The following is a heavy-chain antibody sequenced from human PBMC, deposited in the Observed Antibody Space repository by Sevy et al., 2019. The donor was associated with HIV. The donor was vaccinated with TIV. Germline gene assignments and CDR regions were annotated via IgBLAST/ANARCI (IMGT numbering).Heavy chain of an antibody. CDR1: GFTFSSYA. Sequence: GESLKISCAASGFTFSSYAMSWVRQAPGKGLEWVSAISGSGGSTYYADSVKGRFTISRDNSKNTLYLQMNSLRAEDTAVYYCARAQVVQGYCSSTSCYASFDYWGQGTLVTVSS. V-gene: IGHV3-23*01. CDR3: ARAQVVQGYCSSTSCYASFDY. D-gene: IGHD2-2*01. CDR2: ISGSGGST. J-gene: IGHJ4*02.